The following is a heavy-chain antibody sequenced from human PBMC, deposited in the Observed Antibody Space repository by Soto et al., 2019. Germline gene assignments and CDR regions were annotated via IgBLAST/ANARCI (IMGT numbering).Heavy chain of an antibody. CDR3: ARGGRFIVVVEHAFDI. J-gene: IGHJ3*02. CDR1: GFTFSSYA. Sequence: RLSCAASGFTFSSYAMHWVRQAPGKGLEWVAVISYDGSNKYYADSVKGRFTISRDNSKNTLYLQMNSLRAEDTAVYYCARGGRFIVVVEHAFDIRGQGTMVTVPS. D-gene: IGHD2-21*01. CDR2: ISYDGSNK. V-gene: IGHV3-30-3*01.